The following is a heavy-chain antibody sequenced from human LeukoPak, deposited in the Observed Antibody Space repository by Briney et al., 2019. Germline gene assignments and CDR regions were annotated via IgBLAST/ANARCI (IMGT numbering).Heavy chain of an antibody. V-gene: IGHV3-23*01. CDR3: AKDDTYYFGNY. Sequence: PGGSLRLSCAGSGFTFSNYPMSWVRQAPGKGLEWVSAIGGSGGSTYYADSVTGRFTISRDNSKNTLYLQMNSLRAEDTAVYYCAKDDTYYFGNYWGQGTLVTVSS. J-gene: IGHJ4*02. CDR2: IGGSGGST. CDR1: GFTFSNYP. D-gene: IGHD1-26*01.